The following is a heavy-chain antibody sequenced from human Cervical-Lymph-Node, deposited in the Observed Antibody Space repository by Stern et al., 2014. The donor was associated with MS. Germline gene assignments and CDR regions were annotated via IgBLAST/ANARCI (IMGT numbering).Heavy chain of an antibody. CDR3: ARSWELAFDY. D-gene: IGHD1-26*01. CDR2: INSDGSRT. CDR1: GFTFSNYW. V-gene: IGHV3-74*02. Sequence: EDQLEESGGGLVQPGGSLRLSCAASGFTFSNYWMPWVRLPPRTGPVWVSHINSDGSRTSYADSVKGRFTISGDNAKNTLYLQMNSLRAEDTAVYYCARSWELAFDYWGQGTLVTVSS. J-gene: IGHJ4*02.